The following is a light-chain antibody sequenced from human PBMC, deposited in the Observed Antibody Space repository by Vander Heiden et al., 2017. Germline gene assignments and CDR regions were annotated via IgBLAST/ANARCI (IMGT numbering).Light chain of an antibody. CDR1: QSVLYSSNNKNN. V-gene: IGKV4-1*01. CDR3: QQDYSTPLT. J-gene: IGKJ4*01. CDR2: WAS. Sequence: DIVMTQSPDSLAVSLGERAAINCKSSQSVLYSSNNKNNLAWYQQKPGQPPKLLIYWASTRESGVPDRFSGSGSGTDFTLTISSLQAEDVAVYYCQQDYSTPLTFGGGTKVEIK.